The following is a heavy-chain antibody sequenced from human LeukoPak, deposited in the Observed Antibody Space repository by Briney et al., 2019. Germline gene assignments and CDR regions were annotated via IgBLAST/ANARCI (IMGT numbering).Heavy chain of an antibody. Sequence: GGSLRLSCAASGFTFDDYGMSCVPQAPAKGLEWVSGINWNGGSTGYADSVKGRFTISRDNAKNSLYLQMNSLRDEDTGLYCCARVGGSGSYSFFDYWGQGTLVTVSS. CDR3: ARVGGSGSYSFFDY. CDR2: INWNGGST. V-gene: IGHV3-20*04. J-gene: IGHJ4*02. CDR1: GFTFDDYG. D-gene: IGHD3-10*01.